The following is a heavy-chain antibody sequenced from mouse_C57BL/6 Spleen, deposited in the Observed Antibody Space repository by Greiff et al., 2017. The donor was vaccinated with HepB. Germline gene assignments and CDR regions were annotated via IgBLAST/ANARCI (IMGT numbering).Heavy chain of an antibody. D-gene: IGHD1-1*01. CDR2: IYPGDGDT. CDR1: GYAFSSYW. CDR3: ARDGSSPRFAY. J-gene: IGHJ3*01. V-gene: IGHV1-80*01. Sequence: VQWVESGAELVKPGASVKISCKASGYAFSSYWMNWVKQRPGKGLEWIGQIYPGDGDTNYNGKFKGKATLTADKPSSTAYMQLSSLTSEDSAVYFCARDGSSPRFAYWGQGTLVTVSA.